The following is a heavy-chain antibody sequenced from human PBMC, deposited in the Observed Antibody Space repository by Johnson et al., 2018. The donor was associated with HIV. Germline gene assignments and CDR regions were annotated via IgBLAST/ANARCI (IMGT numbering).Heavy chain of an antibody. J-gene: IGHJ3*02. CDR3: ARVGSGDGYNFDI. Sequence: EVRLVESGGGLVQPGGSLRLSCAASGFTVSSNYMSWVRQAPGKGLEWVSVIYSGGSTYYSDSVKGRFTISRDNSKNTLYLEMSSLRPEDTAVYYCARVGSGDGYNFDIWGQGTMVTVSS. D-gene: IGHD1-14*01. CDR2: IYSGGST. CDR1: GFTVSSNY. V-gene: IGHV3-66*02.